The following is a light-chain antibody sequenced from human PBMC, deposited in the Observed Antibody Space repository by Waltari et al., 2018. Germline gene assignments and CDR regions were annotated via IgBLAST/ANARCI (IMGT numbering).Light chain of an antibody. V-gene: IGLV2-14*03. CDR3: SSYTSSNTFL. CDR2: DVN. CDR1: SSDIGGYDY. J-gene: IGLJ1*01. Sequence: QSALTQPASVSGYPGQSITISCTGTSSDIGGYDYVSWYQKHPGTAPKLIIYDVNKRPSGVSNRFSCSKSGNTASLSISGLQPDDVADYYCSSYTSSNTFLFGTGTKVTVL.